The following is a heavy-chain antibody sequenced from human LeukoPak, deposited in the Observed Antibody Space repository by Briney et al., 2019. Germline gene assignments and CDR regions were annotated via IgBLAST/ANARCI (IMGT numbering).Heavy chain of an antibody. J-gene: IGHJ4*02. V-gene: IGHV4-4*02. D-gene: IGHD3-10*01. CDR1: GGSISSSNW. CDR2: IYHSGST. CDR3: ARGLWFGDENPPYFDY. Sequence: SETLSHTYAVSGGSISSSNWWSWVRQPPGKGLEWIGEIYHSGSTNYNPSLRSRVTISVDTSKNQFSLKLSSVTAADTAVYYCARGLWFGDENPPYFDYWGQGILVTVSS.